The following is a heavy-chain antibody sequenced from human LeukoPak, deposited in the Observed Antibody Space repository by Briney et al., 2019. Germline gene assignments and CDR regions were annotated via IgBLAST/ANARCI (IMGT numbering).Heavy chain of an antibody. J-gene: IGHJ4*02. D-gene: IGHD2-2*01. CDR2: IYYSGST. CDR1: GGSFSGYY. Sequence: SETLSLTCAVYGGSFSGYYWSWIRQPPGKGLEWIGYIYYSGSTNYNPSLKSRVTISIDTSKNQFSLKLSSVTAADTAVYYCARLASPSSNNYHAADYWGQGTLVTVSS. V-gene: IGHV4-59*08. CDR3: ARLASPSSNNYHAADY.